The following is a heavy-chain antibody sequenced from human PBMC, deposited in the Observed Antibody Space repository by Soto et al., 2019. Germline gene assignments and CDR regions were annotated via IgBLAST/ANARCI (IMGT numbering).Heavy chain of an antibody. CDR2: INPNSGGT. V-gene: IGHV1-2*04. Sequence: ASVKVSCKASGYTFTGYYMHWVRQAPGQGLEWMGWINPNSGGTNYAQKFQGWVTMTRDTSISTAYMELSRLRSDDTAVYYCARSRNYDILTGLRYYFDYWGQGTLVTVSS. CDR3: ARSRNYDILTGLRYYFDY. CDR1: GYTFTGYY. J-gene: IGHJ4*02. D-gene: IGHD3-9*01.